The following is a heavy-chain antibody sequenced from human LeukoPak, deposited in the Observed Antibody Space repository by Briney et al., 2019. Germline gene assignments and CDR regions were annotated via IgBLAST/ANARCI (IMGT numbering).Heavy chain of an antibody. V-gene: IGHV3-30*01. CDR2: ISYDGSNK. J-gene: IGHJ3*02. D-gene: IGHD3-9*01. CDR3: AREFYDILTGYYTQDAFDI. CDR1: GFTFSSYA. Sequence: HTGRSLRLSCAASGFTFSSYAMHWVRQAPGKGLEWVAVISYDGSNKYYADSVKGRFTISRDNSKNTLYLQMNSLRAEDTAVHYCAREFYDILTGYYTQDAFDIWGQGTMVTVSS.